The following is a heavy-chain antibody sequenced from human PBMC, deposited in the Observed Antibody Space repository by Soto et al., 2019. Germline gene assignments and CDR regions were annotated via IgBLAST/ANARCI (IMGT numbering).Heavy chain of an antibody. CDR2: INPNSGGT. CDR1: GYTFTGYY. V-gene: IGHV1-2*02. D-gene: IGHD3-22*01. J-gene: IGHJ5*02. Sequence: ASVKVSCKASGYTFTGYYMHCVRQAPGQGLEWMGWINPNSGGTNYAQKFQGRVTMTRDTSISTAYMELSRLRSDDTAVYYCARDPYYYDSSGPVVGGFDPWGQGTLVTVSS. CDR3: ARDPYYYDSSGPVVGGFDP.